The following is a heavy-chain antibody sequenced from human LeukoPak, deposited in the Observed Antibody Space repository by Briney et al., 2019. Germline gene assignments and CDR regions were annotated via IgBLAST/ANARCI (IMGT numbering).Heavy chain of an antibody. V-gene: IGHV3-23*01. CDR1: GFTFSSYA. CDR2: VSNSGATT. D-gene: IGHD6-19*01. Sequence: GGSLRLSCAASGFTFSSYAMSWVRQPPGRGLEWVSAVSNSGATTYYADSVKGRFTISRDNSNYTLYLQMSSLRVEDTAVYFCAKDLQSVYSSGWLHHYFDSWGPGTLVIVSS. J-gene: IGHJ4*02. CDR3: AKDLQSVYSSGWLHHYFDS.